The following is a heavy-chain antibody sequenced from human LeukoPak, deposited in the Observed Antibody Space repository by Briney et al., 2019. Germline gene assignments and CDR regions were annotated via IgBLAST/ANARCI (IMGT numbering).Heavy chain of an antibody. D-gene: IGHD1-26*01. J-gene: IGHJ4*02. CDR2: ISGSGGTA. Sequence: GGSLRLSCAASGFIFTNYAMSWVRQAPGKGLEWVSGISGSGGTAYYADSVKGRFTISRDNAKNSLYLQMNSLRAEDTAVYYCARDLWWELLSYWGQGTLVTVSS. V-gene: IGHV3-23*01. CDR1: GFIFTNYA. CDR3: ARDLWWELLSY.